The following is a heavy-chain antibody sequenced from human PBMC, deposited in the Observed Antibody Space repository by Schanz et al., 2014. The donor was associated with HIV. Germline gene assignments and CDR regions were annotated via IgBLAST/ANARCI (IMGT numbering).Heavy chain of an antibody. CDR3: AKDLGGFSAYEAYTSGRGY. Sequence: QVQLVESGGGVVQPGRSLRLSCAASGFTFSSYGMHWVRQAPGKGLEWVAVISYDGTNEYYADSVKGRFTVSRDNSKNTLYLQMNSLRAEDTAVYYCAKDLGGFSAYEAYTSGRGYWGQGTPVTV. CDR1: GFTFSSYG. D-gene: IGHD5-12*01. CDR2: ISYDGTNE. V-gene: IGHV3-30*18. J-gene: IGHJ4*02.